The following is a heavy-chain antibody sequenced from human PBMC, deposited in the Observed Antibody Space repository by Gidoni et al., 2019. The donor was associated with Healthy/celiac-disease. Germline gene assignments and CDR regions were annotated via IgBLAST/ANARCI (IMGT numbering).Heavy chain of an antibody. J-gene: IGHJ3*02. CDR1: GFTFSSYA. CDR3: AKVDEGYSYGPDAFDI. V-gene: IGHV3-23*01. D-gene: IGHD5-18*01. CDR2: ISGSGGST. Sequence: EVQLLESGGGLVQPGGSLRLSCAASGFTFSSYARSWVRQAPAKGLEWVSAISGSGGSTYYADSVKGRFTISRDNSKNTLYLQMNSLRAEDTAVYYCAKVDEGYSYGPDAFDIWGQGTMVTVSS.